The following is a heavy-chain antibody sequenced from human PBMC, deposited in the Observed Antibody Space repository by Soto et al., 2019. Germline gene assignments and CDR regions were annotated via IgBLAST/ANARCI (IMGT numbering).Heavy chain of an antibody. V-gene: IGHV4-39*01. Sequence: SETLSLTCTVSGGSLSSSSYYWGWIRQPPGKGLEWIGSIYYSGSTYYNPSLKSRVTISVDTSKNQFSLKLSSVTAADTAVYYCARQAASWVLRYFYGMDVWGQGTTVT. J-gene: IGHJ6*02. D-gene: IGHD3-9*01. CDR2: IYYSGST. CDR1: GGSLSSSSYY. CDR3: ARQAASWVLRYFYGMDV.